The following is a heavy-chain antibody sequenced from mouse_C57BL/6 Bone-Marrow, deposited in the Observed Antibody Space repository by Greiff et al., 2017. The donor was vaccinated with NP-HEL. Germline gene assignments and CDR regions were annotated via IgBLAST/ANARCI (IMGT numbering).Heavy chain of an antibody. V-gene: IGHV1-18*01. J-gene: IGHJ4*01. CDR1: GYTFTDYN. CDR2: INPNNGGT. Sequence: VQLQQSGPELVKPGASVKIPCKASGYTFTDYNMDWVKQSHGKSLEWIGDINPNNGGTIYNQKFKGKATLTVDKSSSTAYMELRSLTSEDTAVDYCARRRYSSYYAMDYWGQGTSVTVSS. D-gene: IGHD1-1*01. CDR3: ARRRYSSYYAMDY.